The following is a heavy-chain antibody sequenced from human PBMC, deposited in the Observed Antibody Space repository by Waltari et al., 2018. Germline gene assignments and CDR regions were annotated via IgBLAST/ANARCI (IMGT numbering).Heavy chain of an antibody. Sequence: QVQLVESGGGVVQPGRSLRLSCAASGFTFSSYGLHWFRQAPGKGLGWVAVIWYDGSNKYYADSVKGRFTISRDNSKNTLYLQMNSLRAEDTTVYYCARDLVVPAAYLDYWGQGTLVTVSS. CDR2: IWYDGSNK. CDR3: ARDLVVPAAYLDY. J-gene: IGHJ4*02. D-gene: IGHD2-2*01. CDR1: GFTFSSYG. V-gene: IGHV3-33*01.